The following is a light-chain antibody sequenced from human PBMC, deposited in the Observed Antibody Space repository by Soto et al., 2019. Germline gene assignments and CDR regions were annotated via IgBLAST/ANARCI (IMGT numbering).Light chain of an antibody. CDR2: GAS. Sequence: DIQLTQSPSSLSASAGDRVTITCRASQSISSYLNWYQHKPGTAPRLLIYGASSLQSGVPSGFSGSGSGTDFTLIISSLQPEDFATYYCQQSYSTLSWTFGQGTKVDIK. CDR1: QSISSY. J-gene: IGKJ1*01. CDR3: QQSYSTLSWT. V-gene: IGKV1-39*01.